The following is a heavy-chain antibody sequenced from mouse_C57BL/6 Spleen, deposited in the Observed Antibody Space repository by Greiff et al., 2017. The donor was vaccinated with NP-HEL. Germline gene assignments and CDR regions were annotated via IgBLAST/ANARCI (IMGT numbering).Heavy chain of an antibody. CDR1: GYTFTSYW. D-gene: IGHD2-1*01. CDR2: IDPSDSYT. CDR3: ARRYGKGWYFDV. J-gene: IGHJ1*03. V-gene: IGHV1-69*01. Sequence: QVQLQQSGAELVMPGASVKLSCKASGYTFTSYWMHWVKQRPGQGLEWIGEIDPSDSYTNYNQKFKGKSTLTVDKSSSTAYMQLSSLTSEDSAVYYCARRYGKGWYFDVWGTGTTVTVSS.